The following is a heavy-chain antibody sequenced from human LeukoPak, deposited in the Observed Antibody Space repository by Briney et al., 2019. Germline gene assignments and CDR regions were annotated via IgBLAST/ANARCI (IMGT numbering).Heavy chain of an antibody. D-gene: IGHD2-2*01. CDR3: ARDCSSTSCLDY. CDR1: GFTFSSYE. V-gene: IGHV3-48*03. CDR2: ISSSGSTI. J-gene: IGHJ4*02. Sequence: GGSLRLSCAASGFTFSSYEMNWVRQAPGKGLEWVSYISSSGSTIYYADSVKGRFTISRDNAMNSLYLQMNSLRAEDTAVYYCARDCSSTSCLDYWGQGTLVTVSS.